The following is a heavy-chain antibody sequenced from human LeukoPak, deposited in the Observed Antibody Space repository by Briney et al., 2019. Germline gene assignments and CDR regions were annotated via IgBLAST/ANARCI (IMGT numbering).Heavy chain of an antibody. V-gene: IGHV3-21*01. D-gene: IGHD5-24*01. CDR3: ARGGVDGYKAQALDY. CDR1: GFTFSSYS. J-gene: IGHJ4*02. Sequence: GGSLRLSCAASGFTFSSYSMNWVRQAPGKGLEWVSSISSSSSYIYYADSVKGRFTISRDNAKNSLYLQMNSLRAEDTAVYYCARGGVDGYKAQALDYWGQGTLVTVSS. CDR2: ISSSSSYI.